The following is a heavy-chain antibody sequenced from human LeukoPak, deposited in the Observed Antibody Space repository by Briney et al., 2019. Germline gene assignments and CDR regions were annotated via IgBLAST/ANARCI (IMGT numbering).Heavy chain of an antibody. CDR2: IIPIFGTA. J-gene: IGHJ6*03. D-gene: IGHD3-16*01. V-gene: IGHV1-69*13. CDR1: GGTFSSYA. CDR3: ARVGGYDYYYMDV. Sequence: GASVKVPCKASGGTFSSYAISWVRQAPGQGLEWMGGIIPIFGTANYAQKFQGRVTITADESTSTAYMELSSLRSEDTAVYYCARVGGYDYYYMDVWGKGTTVTISS.